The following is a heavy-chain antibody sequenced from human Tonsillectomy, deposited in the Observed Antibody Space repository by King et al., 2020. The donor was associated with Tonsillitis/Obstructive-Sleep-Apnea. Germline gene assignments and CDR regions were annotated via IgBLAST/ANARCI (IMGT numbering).Heavy chain of an antibody. D-gene: IGHD2-2*01. Sequence: VQLVESGGGLIQPGGFLRLSCAASGFTVSSNYMNWVRQAPGKWLEWVSVIYSGGRTYYADSVKGRFTISRDNSKNTLYLQMNSLRAGDTAVYYCARGRVVPAAPFDYWGQGTLVTVSS. V-gene: IGHV3-53*01. CDR1: GFTVSSNY. J-gene: IGHJ4*02. CDR2: IYSGGRT. CDR3: ARGRVVPAAPFDY.